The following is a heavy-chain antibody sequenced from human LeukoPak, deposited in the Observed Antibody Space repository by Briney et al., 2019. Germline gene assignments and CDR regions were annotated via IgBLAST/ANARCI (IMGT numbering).Heavy chain of an antibody. CDR2: ISGSGGST. CDR3: AKDRLYIAAAGTGDY. Sequence: PGGSLRLSCAASGFTFSSYAMSWVRQAPGKGLEWVSAISGSGGSTYYADSVKGRFTISRDNSKNTLYLQMNSPRAEDTAVYYCAKDRLYIAAAGTGDYWGQGTLVTVSS. V-gene: IGHV3-23*01. CDR1: GFTFSSYA. D-gene: IGHD6-13*01. J-gene: IGHJ4*02.